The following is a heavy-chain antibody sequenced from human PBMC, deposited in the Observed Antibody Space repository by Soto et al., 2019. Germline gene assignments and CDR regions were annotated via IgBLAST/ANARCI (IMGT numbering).Heavy chain of an antibody. Sequence: LGESLKISCKGSGYSFTSYWIGWVRQMPGKGLEWMGIIYPGDSDTRYSPSFQGQVTISADKSISTAYLQWSSLKASDTAMYYCARHTTGIAAAGTSAFDIWGQGTMVTVSS. D-gene: IGHD6-13*01. J-gene: IGHJ3*02. CDR1: GYSFTSYW. V-gene: IGHV5-51*01. CDR2: IYPGDSDT. CDR3: ARHTTGIAAAGTSAFDI.